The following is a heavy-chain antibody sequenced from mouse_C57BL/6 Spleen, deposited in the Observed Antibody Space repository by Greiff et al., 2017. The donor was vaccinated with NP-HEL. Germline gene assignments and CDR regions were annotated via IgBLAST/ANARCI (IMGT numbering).Heavy chain of an antibody. CDR1: GYSFTDYN. J-gene: IGHJ3*01. D-gene: IGHD2-3*01. V-gene: IGHV1-39*01. CDR3: GAYDGYYRGFAY. CDR2: INPNYGTT. Sequence: VQLKQSGPELVKPGASVKISCKASGYSFTDYNMNWVKQSPGKSLEWIGVINPNYGTTSYNQKFKGKATLTVDQSSSTAYMQLNSLASEDSAVYYCGAYDGYYRGFAYWGQGTLVTVSA.